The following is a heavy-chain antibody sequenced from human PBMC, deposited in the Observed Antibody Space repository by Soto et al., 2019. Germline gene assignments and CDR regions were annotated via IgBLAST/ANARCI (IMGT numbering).Heavy chain of an antibody. D-gene: IGHD2-21*01. Sequence: SETLSLTCTVSGGSISSYYWSWIRQPPGKGLEWIGYIYYSGSTNYNPSLKSPVTLSVDTSKNQFSLKLSAGTAADTAVYYCARSPFIFSGNEYYFDYWGQGTLVTVSS. V-gene: IGHV4-59*08. J-gene: IGHJ4*02. CDR1: GGSISSYY. CDR2: IYYSGST. CDR3: ARSPFIFSGNEYYFDY.